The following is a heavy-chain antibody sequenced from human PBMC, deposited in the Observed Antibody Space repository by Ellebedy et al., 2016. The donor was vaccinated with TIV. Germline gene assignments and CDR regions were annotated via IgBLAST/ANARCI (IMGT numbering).Heavy chain of an antibody. CDR3: ASGWGYHY. V-gene: IGHV6-1*01. CDR1: GDSVSSNSAA. J-gene: IGHJ4*02. D-gene: IGHD2-2*01. Sequence: LRLXXAISGDSVSSNSAAWNWIRQSPSRGLEWLGRTYYRSKWYYDYAVSMRSRITINPDTSKNQFSLQMNSVTPEDTAVYYCASGWGYHYWGQGTLVTVSS. CDR2: TYYRSKWYY.